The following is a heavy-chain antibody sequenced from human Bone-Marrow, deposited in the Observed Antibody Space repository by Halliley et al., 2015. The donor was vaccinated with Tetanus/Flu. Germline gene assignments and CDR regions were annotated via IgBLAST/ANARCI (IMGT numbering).Heavy chain of an antibody. CDR3: TGASGYGWLDP. J-gene: IGHJ5*02. CDR2: IWYDGIKK. Sequence: QLVQSGGGVVQPGRSLRLSCAASGLTMSDYGMHWVRQAPGKGLEWVAVIWYDGIKKFYADSVKGRFTISRDDSKNTLFLQMDSLRADDTALYYCTGASGYGWLDPWGQGALVTVSS. CDR1: GLTMSDYG. D-gene: IGHD3-16*01. V-gene: IGHV3-33*03.